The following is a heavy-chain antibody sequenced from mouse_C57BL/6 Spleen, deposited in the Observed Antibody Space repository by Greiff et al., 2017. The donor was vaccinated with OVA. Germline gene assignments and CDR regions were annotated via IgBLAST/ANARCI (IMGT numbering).Heavy chain of an antibody. V-gene: IGHV1-82*01. CDR1: GYAFSSSW. J-gene: IGHJ1*03. CDR3: ARFNPGSSYWYFDV. D-gene: IGHD1-1*01. Sequence: QVQLQQSGPELVKPGASVKISCKASGYAFSSSWMNWVKQRPGKGLEWIGRIYPGDGDTNYNGKFKGKATLTADKSSSTAYMQLSSLTSEDSAVYFCARFNPGSSYWYFDVWGTGTTVTVSS. CDR2: IYPGDGDT.